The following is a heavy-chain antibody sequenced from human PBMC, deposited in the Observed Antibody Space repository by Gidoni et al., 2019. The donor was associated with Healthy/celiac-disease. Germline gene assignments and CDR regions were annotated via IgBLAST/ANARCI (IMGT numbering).Heavy chain of an antibody. V-gene: IGHV3-49*03. CDR3: TRDYRLERRGKVDY. CDR1: GFTFGAYA. J-gene: IGHJ4*02. D-gene: IGHD1-1*01. Sequence: EVQLVESGGGLVQPGRSLRLSCTASGFTFGAYAMSWFRQAPGKGLEWVGFIRSKAYGGTTEYAASVKGRFTISRDDSKSIAYLQMNSLKTEDTAVYYCTRDYRLERRGKVDYWGQGTLVTVSS. CDR2: IRSKAYGGTT.